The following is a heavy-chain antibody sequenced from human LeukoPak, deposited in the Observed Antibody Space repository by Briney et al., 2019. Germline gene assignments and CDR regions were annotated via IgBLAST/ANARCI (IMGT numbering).Heavy chain of an antibody. J-gene: IGHJ3*02. CDR3: ASSKAVAGTGAFDI. Sequence: GGSLRLSCAASGFTFSDYYMSWIRQAPGKGLEWVSYISSSGSTIYYADSVKGRFTISRDNAKNSLYLQMNSLRAEDTAVYYCASSKAVAGTGAFDIWGQGTMVTVSS. CDR2: ISSSGSTI. D-gene: IGHD6-19*01. CDR1: GFTFSDYY. V-gene: IGHV3-11*01.